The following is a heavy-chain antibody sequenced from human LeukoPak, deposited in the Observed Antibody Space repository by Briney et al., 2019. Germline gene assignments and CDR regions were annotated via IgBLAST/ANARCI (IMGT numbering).Heavy chain of an antibody. CDR3: ARDLGDGYNWFDP. Sequence: SQTLSLTCAISGYSVSSNSAAWHWLRQSPSRGLEWLGRTYYRSKWYNDYAVSVKSQITINPDTSKNQFSLQLNSVTPEDTAVYYCARDLGDGYNWFDPWGQGTLVTVSS. V-gene: IGHV6-1*01. J-gene: IGHJ5*02. CDR2: TYYRSKWYN. CDR1: GYSVSSNSAA. D-gene: IGHD5-24*01.